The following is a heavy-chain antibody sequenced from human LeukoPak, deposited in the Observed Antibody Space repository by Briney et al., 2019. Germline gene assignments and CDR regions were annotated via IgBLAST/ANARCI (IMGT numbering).Heavy chain of an antibody. CDR2: ISGSGGST. CDR3: ASPRTTYCSSTSCGVGFDY. CDR1: GFTFSSYA. V-gene: IGHV3-23*01. Sequence: GGSLRLSCAASGFTFSSYAMSWVRQAPGKGLEWVSAISGSGGSTYYADSVKGRFTISRDNSKNTLYLQMNSLRAEDTAVYYCASPRTTYCSSTSCGVGFDYWGQEPWSPSPQ. D-gene: IGHD2-2*01. J-gene: IGHJ4*01.